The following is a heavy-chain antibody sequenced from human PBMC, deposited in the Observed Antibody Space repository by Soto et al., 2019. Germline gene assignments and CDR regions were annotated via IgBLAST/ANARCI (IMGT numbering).Heavy chain of an antibody. Sequence: PGGSPRLSCVGSGFTFSSYWMGWVRQTPGKGLEWVATIKADGTEKYYVDSVKGRFTFSRDNAKTSVYLEMNSLRAEDTAVYYCVTAVRGYNANGDLWGQGTTVTVSS. D-gene: IGHD5-12*01. CDR1: GFTFSSYW. J-gene: IGHJ6*02. CDR3: VTAVRGYNANGDL. V-gene: IGHV3-7*03. CDR2: IKADGTEK.